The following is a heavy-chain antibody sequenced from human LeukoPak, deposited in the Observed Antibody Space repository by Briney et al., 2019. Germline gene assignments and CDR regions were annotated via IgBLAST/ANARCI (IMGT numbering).Heavy chain of an antibody. CDR3: AKGSYYDSSGSFYFDY. Sequence: GGSLRLSCAASGFTFSSYAMSWVRQAPGKGLEWVSGISGSGDNTYYADTVKGRFTISRDNSKNTLYVQVNSLGTEDTAAYYCAKGSYYDSSGSFYFDYWGQGTLVTVSS. J-gene: IGHJ4*02. D-gene: IGHD3-22*01. CDR2: ISGSGDNT. CDR1: GFTFSSYA. V-gene: IGHV3-23*01.